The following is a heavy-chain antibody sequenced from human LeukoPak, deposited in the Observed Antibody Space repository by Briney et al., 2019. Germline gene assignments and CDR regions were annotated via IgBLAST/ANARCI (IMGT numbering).Heavy chain of an antibody. V-gene: IGHV3-7*01. J-gene: IGHJ4*02. CDR3: ARVRRSGSYYKY. CDR2: IKQDGSEK. CDR1: GFTFSSYW. Sequence: GGSSRLSCAASGFTFSSYWMSWVRQAPGKGLEWVANIKQDGSEKYYVDSVKGRFTISRDNVKNSLDLQMNSLRAEDTAVYYCARVRRSGSYYKYWGQGTLVTVSS. D-gene: IGHD1-26*01.